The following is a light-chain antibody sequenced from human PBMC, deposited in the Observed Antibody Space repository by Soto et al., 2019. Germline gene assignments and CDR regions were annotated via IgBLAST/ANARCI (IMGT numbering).Light chain of an antibody. V-gene: IGLV2-14*03. Sequence: QSALTQPASVSGSPGQSITISCTGTSSDVGGYVSWYQHHPGKAPKLMIYDVSNRPSGVSNRFSGSKSGNTASLTISGLQPEDEADYYCSSYTPSNTRQIVFGTGSKVTVL. CDR1: SSDVGGY. CDR3: SSYTPSNTRQIV. J-gene: IGLJ1*01. CDR2: DVS.